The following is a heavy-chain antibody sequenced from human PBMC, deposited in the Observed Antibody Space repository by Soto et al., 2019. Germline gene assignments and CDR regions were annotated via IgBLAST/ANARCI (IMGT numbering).Heavy chain of an antibody. D-gene: IGHD6-13*01. J-gene: IGHJ5*02. V-gene: IGHV1-3*01. CDR2: SNAGNGNT. CDR3: ARYTLVRRYNCFDP. CDR1: GYTFTRYA. Sequence: QVQLVQSGAEVKKPGASVKVSCKASGYTFTRYAMHWVRQAPGQRLEWMGWSNAGNGNTKYSQKFQGRVTITRHTSASTAYMELSSRRSEDTAVYYCARYTLVRRYNCFDPWGQGPLVTVSS.